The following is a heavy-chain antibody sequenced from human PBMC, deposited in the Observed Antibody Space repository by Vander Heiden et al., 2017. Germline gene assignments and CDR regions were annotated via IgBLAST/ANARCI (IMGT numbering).Heavy chain of an antibody. CDR2: IYYSGST. CDR3: ARAGGYGSGSEH. D-gene: IGHD3-10*01. J-gene: IGHJ4*02. V-gene: IGHV4-59*01. Sequence: VQLQESGPGLVKPSETLSLTCTVSRGSFSSYYWSWIRQPPGKGLEWIGYIYYSGSTNYNPSLKSRVTISIDTSKNQFYLRLSSVTAADTAVYYCARAGGYGSGSEHWGQGTLVTVSS. CDR1: RGSFSSYY.